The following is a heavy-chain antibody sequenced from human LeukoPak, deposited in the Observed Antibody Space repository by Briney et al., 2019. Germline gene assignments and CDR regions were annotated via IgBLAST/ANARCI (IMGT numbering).Heavy chain of an antibody. CDR1: GGSISSYY. D-gene: IGHD3-3*01. J-gene: IGHJ1*01. CDR3: ARGLPKAVFGVVIED. V-gene: IGHV4-59*01. Sequence: SETLSLTCTVSGGSISSYYWSWIRQPPGRGLEWIGCFYYSGSTYYNPSLRNRVTISVDASKNQFSLKLSSVTPEDTAVYYCARGLPKAVFGVVIEDWGQGTLVTVSS. CDR2: FYYSGST.